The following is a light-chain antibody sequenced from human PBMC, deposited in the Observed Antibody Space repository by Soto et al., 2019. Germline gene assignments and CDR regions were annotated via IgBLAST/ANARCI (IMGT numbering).Light chain of an antibody. CDR3: QQYNNLPPWT. CDR1: QSVSSN. CDR2: GAS. Sequence: ENVMRQSPATLSMPQGERATLSCRASQSVSSNLAWYQQKPGQAPRLLIYGASTRATGIPARFSGSGSGTEFTLTISSLQSEDFAIYYCQQYNNLPPWTFGQGAIVDI. V-gene: IGKV3-15*01. J-gene: IGKJ1*01.